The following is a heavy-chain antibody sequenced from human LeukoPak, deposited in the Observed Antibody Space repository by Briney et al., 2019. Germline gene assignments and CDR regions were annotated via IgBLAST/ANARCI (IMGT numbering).Heavy chain of an antibody. V-gene: IGHV3-9*01. Sequence: GRSLRLSCAASGFTFDDYAMYWVRQAPGKGLEWVSGISWNSGNIGYADSVKGRFTISRDNAKNSLYPQMDSLRAEDTALYYCTKGSYYDSRGYFDYWGQGILVTVSS. CDR3: TKGSYYDSRGYFDY. CDR2: ISWNSGNI. CDR1: GFTFDDYA. D-gene: IGHD3-22*01. J-gene: IGHJ4*02.